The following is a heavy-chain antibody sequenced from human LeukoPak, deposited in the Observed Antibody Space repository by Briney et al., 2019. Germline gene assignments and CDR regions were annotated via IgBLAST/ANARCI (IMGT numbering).Heavy chain of an antibody. Sequence: GGSLRLSCAASGFTFSSYWMHWVRQAPGKGLVWVSRINSDGSSTNYADSVKGRFTISRDNAKNTLYLQMNSLRAEDTAVYCCARNADYGDSNPFDYWGQGTLVTVSS. J-gene: IGHJ4*02. CDR1: GFTFSSYW. CDR2: INSDGSST. CDR3: ARNADYGDSNPFDY. V-gene: IGHV3-74*01. D-gene: IGHD4-17*01.